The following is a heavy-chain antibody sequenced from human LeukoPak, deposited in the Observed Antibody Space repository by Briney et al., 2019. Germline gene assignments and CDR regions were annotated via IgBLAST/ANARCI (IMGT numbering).Heavy chain of an antibody. CDR2: IYYSGST. CDR1: GGSFSSYY. D-gene: IGHD3-16*01. V-gene: IGHV4-39*01. J-gene: IGHJ4*02. CDR3: ARQGAFNY. Sequence: SETLSLTCAVYGGSFSSYYWGWIRQPPGKGLEWIGSIYYSGSTYYNPSLKSRVTISVDTSKNQFSLKLSSVTAADTAVYYCARQGAFNYWGQGTLVTVSS.